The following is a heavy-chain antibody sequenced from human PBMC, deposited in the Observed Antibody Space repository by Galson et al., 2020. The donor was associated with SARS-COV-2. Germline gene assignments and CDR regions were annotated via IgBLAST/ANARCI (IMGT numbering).Heavy chain of an antibody. V-gene: IGHV4-39*01. CDR2: IYYSGDT. J-gene: IGHJ4*02. D-gene: IGHD3-9*01. CDR3: ARHVNHADQILTGYYQVFIPYYFDY. CDR1: GGSISSSNYY. Sequence: ETSETPSLTCTVSGGSISSSNYYWGWIRQPPGKELEWIGTIYYSGDTYYNPSLKSRVTISVDTSKNQFSLKLTSVTAADTAVYYCARHVNHADQILTGYYQVFIPYYFDYWGQGNLVTVSS.